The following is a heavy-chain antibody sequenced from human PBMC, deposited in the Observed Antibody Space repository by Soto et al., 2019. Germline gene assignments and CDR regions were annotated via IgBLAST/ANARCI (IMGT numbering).Heavy chain of an antibody. D-gene: IGHD2-2*01. CDR3: AKAVGYCSSTSCRDYYFYYGMDV. V-gene: IGHV3-30*18. CDR2: ISYDGSNK. J-gene: IGHJ6*02. CDR1: GFTFSNYG. Sequence: PGGSLRLSCAASGFTFSNYGMHWVRQAPGKGLEWVAVISYDGSNKYYADSVKGRFTISRDNSKNTLYLQMNSLRPEDTAVYYCAKAVGYCSSTSCRDYYFYYGMDVWGQGTTVTVS.